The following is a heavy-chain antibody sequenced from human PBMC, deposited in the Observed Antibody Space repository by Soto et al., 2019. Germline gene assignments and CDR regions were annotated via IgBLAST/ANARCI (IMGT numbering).Heavy chain of an antibody. Sequence: GGSLRLSCELSGFSLNDYVTSWVRQAPGKGPEWVSGLSGVSGTAYYADSVEGRFTISRDNSKNTLFLQMNSLTVEDTAIYYCAIGVSGNYFAYLLHWGQGTPVAVSS. CDR2: LSGVSGTA. D-gene: IGHD1-26*01. CDR1: GFSLNDYV. V-gene: IGHV3-23*01. J-gene: IGHJ1*01. CDR3: AIGVSGNYFAYLLH.